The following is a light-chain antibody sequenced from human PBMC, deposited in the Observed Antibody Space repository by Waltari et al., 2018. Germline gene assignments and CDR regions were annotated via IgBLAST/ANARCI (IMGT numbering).Light chain of an antibody. CDR1: EGISDW. CDR2: DAS. Sequence: DIQMTQSPSTLSASVGERVTTTCRASEGISDWLAWYQQKPGKAPKLLIDDASTLQSGVPSRFSGSGSGKEFTLTIASLQPDDSATYYCQQYYTYSAGVFGQGTTVEV. CDR3: QQYYTYSAGV. V-gene: IGKV1-5*01. J-gene: IGKJ1*01.